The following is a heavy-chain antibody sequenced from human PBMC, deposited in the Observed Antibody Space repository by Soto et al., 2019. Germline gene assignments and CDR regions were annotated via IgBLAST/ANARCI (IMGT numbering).Heavy chain of an antibody. CDR2: ISYDGTNK. Sequence: QVQLVESGGGVVQPGRSLRLSCAASGFTFSSYAMHWVRQAPGRGLEWVAVISYDGTNKYYADSVKGRVTISRDNSKNTLYLQMNSLRAEDTAVYYCARTRGGYYGSGSYYVDYWGQGTLVTVSS. V-gene: IGHV3-30-3*01. CDR3: ARTRGGYYGSGSYYVDY. J-gene: IGHJ4*02. CDR1: GFTFSSYA. D-gene: IGHD3-10*01.